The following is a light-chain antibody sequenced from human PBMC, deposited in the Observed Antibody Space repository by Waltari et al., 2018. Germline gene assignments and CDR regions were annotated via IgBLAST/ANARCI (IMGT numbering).Light chain of an antibody. CDR2: RNN. J-gene: IGLJ1*01. V-gene: IGLV1-47*01. Sequence: QSVLTQPPSASGTPGQSIPISCSGSSSNIGGNFVYWYHQLPGTAPRLLRYRNNQRPSGVPDRFSGSRAGTSASLAISGLRSEDEGDYYCAVWDDSLSGYIFGPGTRV. CDR1: SSNIGGNF. CDR3: AVWDDSLSGYI.